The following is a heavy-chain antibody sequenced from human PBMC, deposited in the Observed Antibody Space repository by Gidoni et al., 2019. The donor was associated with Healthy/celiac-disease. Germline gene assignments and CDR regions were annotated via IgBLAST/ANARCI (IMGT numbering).Heavy chain of an antibody. V-gene: IGHV4-34*01. CDR2: INHSGST. J-gene: IGHJ2*01. D-gene: IGHD4-17*01. CDR3: ARGGGDYGDWYFDL. Sequence: GEINHSGSTNYNPSLKSRVTISVDTSKNQFSLKLSSVTAADTAVYYCARGGGDYGDWYFDLWGRGTLVTVSS.